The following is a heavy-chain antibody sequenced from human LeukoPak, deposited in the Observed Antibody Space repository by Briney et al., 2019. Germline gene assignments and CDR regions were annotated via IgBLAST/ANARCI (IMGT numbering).Heavy chain of an antibody. Sequence: GGSLRLSCAASGFTFSSYSMNWVRQAPGKGLEWVAVISYDGSNKYYADSVKGRFTISRDNSKNTLYLQMNSLRAEDTAVYYCARAQQEWDAFDIWGQGTMVTVSS. D-gene: IGHD1-26*01. CDR3: ARAQQEWDAFDI. CDR2: ISYDGSNK. CDR1: GFTFSSYS. J-gene: IGHJ3*02. V-gene: IGHV3-30*03.